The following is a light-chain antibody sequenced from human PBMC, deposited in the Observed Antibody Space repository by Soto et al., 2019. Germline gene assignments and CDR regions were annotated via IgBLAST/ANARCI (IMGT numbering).Light chain of an antibody. CDR3: SSYTSTSVV. CDR1: SSDVGGYNY. V-gene: IGLV2-14*01. CDR2: DVS. Sequence: HSALTQPASVSGSPGQSITISCTGTSSDVGGYNYVSWYQQRPGKAPILMIYDVSYRPSGISNRFSGSKSGNTASLTISGLQAEDEADYYCSSYTSTSVVFGGGTKVTVL. J-gene: IGLJ2*01.